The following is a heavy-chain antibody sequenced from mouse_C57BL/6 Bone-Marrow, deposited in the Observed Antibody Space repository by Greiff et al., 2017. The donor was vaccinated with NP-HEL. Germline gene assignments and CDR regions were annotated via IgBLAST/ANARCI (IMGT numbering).Heavy chain of an antibody. D-gene: IGHD2-5*01. J-gene: IGHJ3*01. CDR2: INPNNGGT. Sequence: VQLQQSGPELVKPGASVKMSCKASGYTFPDYNLPWVKQSHGKSLEWIGYINPNNGGTSSNQKFKGKATLTVNKSSSTAYMELRSLTSEDSAVYYCSRTFYYSSAWFAYWGQGTLVTVSA. CDR3: SRTFYYSSAWFAY. CDR1: GYTFPDYN. V-gene: IGHV1-22*01.